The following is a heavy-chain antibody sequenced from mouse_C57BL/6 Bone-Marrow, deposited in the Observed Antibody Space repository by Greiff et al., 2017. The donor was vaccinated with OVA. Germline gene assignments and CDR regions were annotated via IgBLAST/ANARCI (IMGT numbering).Heavy chain of an antibody. CDR3: ARSGLWSFAY. CDR2: ISDGGSYT. D-gene: IGHD1-1*02. CDR1: GFTFSSYA. V-gene: IGHV5-4*01. Sequence: EVQGVESGGGLVKPGGSLKLSCAASGFTFSSYAMSWVRQTPEKRLEWVATISDGGSYTYYPDNVKGRFTISRDNAKNNLYLQMSHLKSEDTAMYYCARSGLWSFAYWGQGTLVTVSA. J-gene: IGHJ3*01.